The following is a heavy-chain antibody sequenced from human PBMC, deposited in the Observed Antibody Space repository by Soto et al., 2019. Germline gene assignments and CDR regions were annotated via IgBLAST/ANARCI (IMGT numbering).Heavy chain of an antibody. CDR2: IYYSGDT. Sequence: LQLQESGPGLVKSSETLSLTCTVSGGSISSDSFYWAWIRQPPGKGLEWIGIIYYSGDTYYNPSLAGRLTMSVHTANQVALTLRSVTAADTALYYCARNQPPRYCSGGTCRPAYGMDVWGQGPTVIVSS. J-gene: IGHJ6*02. CDR3: ARNQPPRYCSGGTCRPAYGMDV. D-gene: IGHD2-15*01. CDR1: GGSISSDSFY. V-gene: IGHV4-39*01.